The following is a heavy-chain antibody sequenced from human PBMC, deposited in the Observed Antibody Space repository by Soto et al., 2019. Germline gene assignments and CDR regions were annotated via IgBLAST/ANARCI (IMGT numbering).Heavy chain of an antibody. CDR3: ARGELPLRYFDWLPPRSYYFDY. Sequence: ASVKVSCKASGYTFTSYDINWVRQATGQGLEWMGWMNPNSGNTGYAQKFQGRVTMTRNTSISTAYMELSSLRSEDTAVYYCARGELPLRYFDWLPPRSYYFDYWGQGTLVTVSS. CDR1: GYTFTSYD. J-gene: IGHJ4*02. CDR2: MNPNSGNT. V-gene: IGHV1-8*01. D-gene: IGHD3-9*01.